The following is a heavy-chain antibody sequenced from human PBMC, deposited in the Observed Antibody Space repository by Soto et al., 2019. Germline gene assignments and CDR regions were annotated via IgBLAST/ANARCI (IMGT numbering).Heavy chain of an antibody. CDR1: GGSFSGYY. CDR2: INHSGST. CDR3: ARVPPIVVVPAAFRHYYYGMDV. Sequence: SETLSLTCAVYGGSFSGYYWSWIRQPPGKGLEWIGEINHSGSTNYNPSLKSRVTISVDTSKNQFSLKLSSVTAADTAVYYCARVPPIVVVPAAFRHYYYGMDVWGQGTTVTVSS. V-gene: IGHV4-34*01. J-gene: IGHJ6*02. D-gene: IGHD2-2*01.